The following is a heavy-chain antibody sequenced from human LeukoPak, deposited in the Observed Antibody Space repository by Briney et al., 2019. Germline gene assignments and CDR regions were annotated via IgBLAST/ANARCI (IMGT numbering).Heavy chain of an antibody. D-gene: IGHD6-13*01. Sequence: PGGSLRLSCAASGFTFSSYAMSWVRQAPGKGLEWVSAISGSGGSTYYADSVKGRFTISRDNSKNTLYLQMNSLRAEDTAVYYCAKSLFRALQTPAAAGTGLGFDYWGQGTLVTVSS. J-gene: IGHJ4*02. V-gene: IGHV3-23*01. CDR2: ISGSGGST. CDR1: GFTFSSYA. CDR3: AKSLFRALQTPAAAGTGLGFDY.